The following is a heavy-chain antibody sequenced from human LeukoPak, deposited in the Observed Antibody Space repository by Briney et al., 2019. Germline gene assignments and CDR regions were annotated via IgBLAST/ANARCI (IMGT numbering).Heavy chain of an antibody. CDR1: GFTFSSYA. J-gene: IGHJ4*02. D-gene: IGHD6-19*01. V-gene: IGHV3-23*01. CDR3: AKGADGQWLVPYYFDY. CDR2: ISGSGGST. Sequence: PGGSLRLSCAASGFTFSSYAMSWVRQAPGKGLEWVSAISGSGGSTYYADSVKGRFTISRDNSKNTLYLQMNSLRAEDTAVYYCAKGADGQWLVPYYFDYWGQGTLVTVSS.